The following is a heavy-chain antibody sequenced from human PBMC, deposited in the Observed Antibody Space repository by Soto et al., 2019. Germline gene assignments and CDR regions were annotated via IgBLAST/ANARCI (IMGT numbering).Heavy chain of an antibody. CDR2: IGGRGGHT. D-gene: IGHD3-16*01. CDR1: GFTFTDYA. CDR3: AKGRPFLITSYATTFHY. Sequence: EVRLLESGGGLVPPGGSLRLSCAASGFTFTDYAMSWVRQAPGKGLECVSIIGGRGGHTSYADSVKGRFTISRDNSKNPVYLEMHSLTAEDTALYFCAKGRPFLITSYATTFHYSGLGLLVTVSS. J-gene: IGHJ4*02. V-gene: IGHV3-23*01.